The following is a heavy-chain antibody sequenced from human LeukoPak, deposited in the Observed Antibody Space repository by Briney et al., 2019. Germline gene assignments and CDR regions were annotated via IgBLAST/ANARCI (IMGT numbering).Heavy chain of an antibody. V-gene: IGHV3-74*01. CDR2: INSDGSGT. Sequence: PGGSLRLSCVASGFSFSSYWMHWVRQAPGKGLVWVSRINSDGSGTSYADSVKGRFTISRDNAKNTLYLQMNSLRAEDTAVYYCARASHTYYYDTSGYSLRNNWFDPWGYGTLVTVSS. J-gene: IGHJ5*02. CDR1: GFSFSSYW. CDR3: ARASHTYYYDTSGYSLRNNWFDP. D-gene: IGHD3-22*01.